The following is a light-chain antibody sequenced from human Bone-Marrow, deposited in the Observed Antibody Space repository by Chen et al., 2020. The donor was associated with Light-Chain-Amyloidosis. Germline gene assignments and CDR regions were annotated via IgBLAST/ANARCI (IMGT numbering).Light chain of an antibody. Sequence: NFMLTQPHSVSASPGKTVIPSCTRSSGSIATNYVQWYQQRPGSSPTTVIYEDDQRPSGVPDRFSGSIDRSSNSASLTISGLKTEDEADYYCQSYQGSSQGVFGGGTKLAVL. CDR2: EDD. CDR3: QSYQGSSQGV. J-gene: IGLJ3*02. CDR1: SGSIATNY. V-gene: IGLV6-57*01.